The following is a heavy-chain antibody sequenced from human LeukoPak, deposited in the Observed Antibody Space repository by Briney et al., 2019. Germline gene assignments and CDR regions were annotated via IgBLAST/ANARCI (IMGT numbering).Heavy chain of an antibody. CDR2: IYYSGST. D-gene: IGHD2-2*01. V-gene: IGHV4-59*12. Sequence: PSETLSHTCTVSGGSISSYYWSWIRQPPGKGLEWIGYIYYSGSTNYNPSLKSRVTISVDTSKNQFSLKLSSVTAADTAVYYCARAGVPAAIIRTLWFDPWGQGTLVTVSS. J-gene: IGHJ5*02. CDR1: GGSISSYY. CDR3: ARAGVPAAIIRTLWFDP.